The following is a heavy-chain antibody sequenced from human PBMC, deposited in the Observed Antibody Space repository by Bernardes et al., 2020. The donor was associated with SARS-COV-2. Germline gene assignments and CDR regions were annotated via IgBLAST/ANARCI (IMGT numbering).Heavy chain of an antibody. CDR3: ARGLRWAFDY. CDR1: GFTVSSKY. Sequence: GSLRLSCAVSGFTVSSKYMNWVRQAPGKGLEWVSVIQSGGYTNYADSVKGRFTVSRDTSENTVSLQMNSLRAEDTAVYYCARGLRWAFDYWGQGTTVTVSS. CDR2: IQSGGYT. J-gene: IGHJ4*03. D-gene: IGHD4-17*01. V-gene: IGHV3-53*01.